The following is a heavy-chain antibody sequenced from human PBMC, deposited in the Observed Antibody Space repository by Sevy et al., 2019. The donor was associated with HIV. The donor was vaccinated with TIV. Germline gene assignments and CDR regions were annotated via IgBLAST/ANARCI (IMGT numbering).Heavy chain of an antibody. D-gene: IGHD1-1*01. V-gene: IGHV3-53*01. CDR3: ARELESGLGYYYYGLDV. CDR1: GFTVSRNS. Sequence: GGSLRLSCAASGFTVSRNSMNWVRQAPGKGLEWVSLIYSGGSTHYSDSVKGRFTISGDNSKNRLYLHMNSLRAEDTAVYYCARELESGLGYYYYGLDVWGQGTTVTVSS. J-gene: IGHJ6*02. CDR2: IYSGGST.